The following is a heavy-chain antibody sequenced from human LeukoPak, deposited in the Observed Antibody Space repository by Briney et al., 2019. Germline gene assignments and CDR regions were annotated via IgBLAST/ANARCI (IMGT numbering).Heavy chain of an antibody. CDR1: GGSVSSRGYY. V-gene: IGHV4-61*08. D-gene: IGHD6-19*01. J-gene: IGHJ4*02. CDR2: IYYTGRT. Sequence: SSETLSLTCAVSGGSVSSRGYYWSWIRQPPGKGLEWIAYIYYTGRTNYNPSLKSRVTISLDTSNSQFSLKLSSVTAADTAVYYCARDNTEPGHNSGWYRAYYFDYWGQGSLVTVSS. CDR3: ARDNTEPGHNSGWYRAYYFDY.